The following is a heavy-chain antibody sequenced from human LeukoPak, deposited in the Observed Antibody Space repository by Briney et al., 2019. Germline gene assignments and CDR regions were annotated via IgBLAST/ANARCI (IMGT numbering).Heavy chain of an antibody. J-gene: IGHJ4*02. CDR3: ARLKCDSTSYYGKYYFDY. CDR2: INGDSSYI. D-gene: IGHD2-2*01. V-gene: IGHV3-21*01. Sequence: GGSLRLSCAASGFTFSAYAIDWVRQAPGKGLEWVSSINGDSSYIYYADSVKGRFTIARDNAKNSLHLQMNSLRAEDTAVYYCARLKCDSTSYYGKYYFDYWGQGTLVTVSS. CDR1: GFTFSAYA.